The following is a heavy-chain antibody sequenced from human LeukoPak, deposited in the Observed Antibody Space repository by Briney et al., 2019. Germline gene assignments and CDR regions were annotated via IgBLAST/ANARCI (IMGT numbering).Heavy chain of an antibody. V-gene: IGHV1-3*01. CDR1: GYTFTSYA. D-gene: IGHD4-17*01. J-gene: IGHJ6*02. Sequence: ASVKVSCKASGYTFTSYAMHWVRQAPGQRLEWMGWINAGNGNTKYSQKFQGRVTITRDTSASTAYMELSSLRSEDTAVYYCARGGVFDGDYPPSYGMDVWGQGTTVTVSS. CDR2: INAGNGNT. CDR3: ARGGVFDGDYPPSYGMDV.